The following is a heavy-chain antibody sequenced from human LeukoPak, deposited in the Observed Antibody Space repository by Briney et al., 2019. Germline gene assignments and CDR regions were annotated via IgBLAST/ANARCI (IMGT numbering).Heavy chain of an antibody. CDR2: ISYDGGNK. CDR3: AKGSLGGIEGIDY. V-gene: IGHV3-30*18. D-gene: IGHD3-16*01. Sequence: GGSLRLSCAASGFTFSSYGMHWVRQAPGKGLEWVAVISYDGGNKYYADSVKGRFTISRDNSKNTLYLQMNSLRAEDTAVYYCAKGSLGGIEGIDYWGQGTLVTVSS. J-gene: IGHJ4*02. CDR1: GFTFSSYG.